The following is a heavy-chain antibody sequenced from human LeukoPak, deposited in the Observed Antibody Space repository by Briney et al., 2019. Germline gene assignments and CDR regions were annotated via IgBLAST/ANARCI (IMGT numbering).Heavy chain of an antibody. J-gene: IGHJ6*03. D-gene: IGHD5-18*01. Sequence: PGGSLRLSCAASGFTFSSYAMHWVRQAPGKGLEYVSAISSNGGSTYYANSVKGRFTISRDNSKNTLYLQMGSLRAEDMAVYYCARDRGIQLKYYYYYYIDVWGKGTTVTISS. V-gene: IGHV3-64*01. CDR3: ARDRGIQLKYYYYYYIDV. CDR2: ISSNGGST. CDR1: GFTFSSYA.